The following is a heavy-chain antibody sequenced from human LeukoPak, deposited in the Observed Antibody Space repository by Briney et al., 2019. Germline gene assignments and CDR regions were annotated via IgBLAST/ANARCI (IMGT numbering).Heavy chain of an antibody. CDR3: ARGGPFPSSSSSREYYLDY. CDR2: RIIYNGNT. V-gene: IGHV1-18*01. D-gene: IGHD6-6*01. Sequence: ASVKVSCTASGSGFIIYGISWVRQAPGQGLEWMGWRIIYNGNTDYKLQGRVTMTTDTSTNTAYMQVRSLRSDDTAVYYCARGGPFPSSSSSREYYLDYWGQGTLVTVSS. CDR1: GSGFIIYG. J-gene: IGHJ4*02.